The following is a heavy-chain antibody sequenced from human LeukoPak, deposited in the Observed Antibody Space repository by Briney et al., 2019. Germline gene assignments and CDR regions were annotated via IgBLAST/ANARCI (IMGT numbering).Heavy chain of an antibody. CDR2: IYYSGST. D-gene: IGHD6-25*01. CDR3: ARAAATNPFDY. V-gene: IGHV4-30-4*01. CDR1: GGSISSGDYY. J-gene: IGHJ4*02. Sequence: SETLSLTCTVSGGSISSGDYYWSWIRQPPGKGLEWIGYIYYSGSTYHNPSLKSRVTISVDTSKNQFSLKLGSVTAADTAVYYCARAAATNPFDYWGQGTLVTVSS.